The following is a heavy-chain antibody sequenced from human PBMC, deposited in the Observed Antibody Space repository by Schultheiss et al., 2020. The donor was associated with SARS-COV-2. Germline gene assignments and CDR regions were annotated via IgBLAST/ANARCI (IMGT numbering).Heavy chain of an antibody. CDR2: ISAYNGNT. CDR3: ARGRRVTMIGYYYYYMDV. D-gene: IGHD3-22*01. CDR1: GYTFTSYG. J-gene: IGHJ6*03. V-gene: IGHV1-18*04. Sequence: ASVKVSCKDSGYTFTSYGISWVRQAPGQGLEWMGWISAYNGNTNYAQKLQGRVTMTTDTSTSTAYMELSSLRSEDTAVYYCARGRRVTMIGYYYYYMDVWGKVTTVTVSS.